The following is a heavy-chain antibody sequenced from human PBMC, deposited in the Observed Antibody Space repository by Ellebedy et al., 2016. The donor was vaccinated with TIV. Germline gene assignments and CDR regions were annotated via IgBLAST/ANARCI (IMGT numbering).Heavy chain of an antibody. J-gene: IGHJ6*02. CDR3: SRHRGYGMDV. CDR1: GYSFSTYW. D-gene: IGHD3-10*01. Sequence: GESLKISCKASGYSFSTYWITWVRQMPGKGLEWMGKIDPTDSYTNYSPSFQGLVTISADESARTAYLQWPSLKASDSATYYCSRHRGYGMDVWGQGTTVTVSS. V-gene: IGHV5-10-1*01. CDR2: IDPTDSYT.